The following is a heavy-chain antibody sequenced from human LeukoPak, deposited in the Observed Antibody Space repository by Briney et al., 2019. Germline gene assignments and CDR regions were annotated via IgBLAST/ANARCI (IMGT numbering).Heavy chain of an antibody. CDR1: GFTFSSYG. Sequence: GGTLRLSCAASGFTFSSYGMHWVRQAPGKGLEWVAVISYDGSNKYYADSVKGRFTISRDNSKNTLYLQMNSLRAEDTAVYYCAKDRPASRIAAAGYFDYWGQGTLVTVSS. V-gene: IGHV3-30*18. CDR3: AKDRPASRIAAAGYFDY. D-gene: IGHD6-13*01. J-gene: IGHJ4*02. CDR2: ISYDGSNK.